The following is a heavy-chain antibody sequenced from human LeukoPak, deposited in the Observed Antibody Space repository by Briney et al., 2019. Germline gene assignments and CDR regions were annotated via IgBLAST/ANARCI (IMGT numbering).Heavy chain of an antibody. Sequence: ASVKVSCKASGGTFSSYAISWVRQAPGQGLEWMGRIIPILGIANYAQKFQGRVTITADKSTSTAYMELSSLRSEDTAVYYCARDADIVATPPNYWGQGALVTVSS. J-gene: IGHJ4*02. D-gene: IGHD5-12*01. CDR1: GGTFSSYA. V-gene: IGHV1-69*04. CDR2: IIPILGIA. CDR3: ARDADIVATPPNY.